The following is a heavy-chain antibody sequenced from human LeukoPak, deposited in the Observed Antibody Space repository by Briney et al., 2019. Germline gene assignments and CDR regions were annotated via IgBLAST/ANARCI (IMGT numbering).Heavy chain of an antibody. D-gene: IGHD3-22*01. Sequence: PGGSLRLSCVASGFSFSRYAINWVRQAPEKGLEWVATIYPSGTTTFYADSVMGRFTISRDNAKNSLYLQMNSLRVEDTAVYYCARDYDDSSGYYYFGDYWGQGTLVTVSS. V-gene: IGHV3-23*05. CDR2: IYPSGTTT. CDR1: GFSFSRYA. J-gene: IGHJ4*02. CDR3: ARDYDDSSGYYYFGDY.